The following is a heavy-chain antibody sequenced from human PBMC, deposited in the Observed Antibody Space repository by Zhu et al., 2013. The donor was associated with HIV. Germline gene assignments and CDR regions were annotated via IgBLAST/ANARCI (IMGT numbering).Heavy chain of an antibody. D-gene: IGHD3-10*01. V-gene: IGHV1-69*02. CDR3: ARALYGSGNYYYGMDV. CDR1: GGTFSSYT. Sequence: QVQLVQSGAEVKKPGSSVKVSCKASGGTFSSYTISWVRQAPGQGLEWMGRIIPILGIANYAQKFQGRVTITADKSTSTAYMELSSLRSEDTAVYYCARALYGSGNYYYGMDVWGQGTTVTVSS. CDR2: IIPILGIA. J-gene: IGHJ6*02.